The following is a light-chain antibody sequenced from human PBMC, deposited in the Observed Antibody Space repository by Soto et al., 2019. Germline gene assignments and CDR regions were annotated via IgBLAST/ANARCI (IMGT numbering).Light chain of an antibody. CDR3: QQYNSYSPYT. CDR1: QSISSW. J-gene: IGKJ2*01. V-gene: IGKV1-5*03. Sequence: DIQMTQSPSTLSASVGDRVTITCRASQSISSWLAWYQQKPGKAPKLLIYKASRLESGVTSRVSGSGYGTEFTLPISSLQPDEFATYYCQQYNSYSPYTFGQRTKLEIK. CDR2: KAS.